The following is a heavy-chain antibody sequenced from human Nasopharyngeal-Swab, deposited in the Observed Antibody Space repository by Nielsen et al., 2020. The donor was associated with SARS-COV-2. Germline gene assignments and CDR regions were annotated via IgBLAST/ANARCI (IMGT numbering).Heavy chain of an antibody. J-gene: IGHJ3*02. Sequence: GSLRLSCTVAGGSISSYYWSWIRPPPGKGLEWIGYIYYSGSTNYNPSLKSRVTISVDTSKNQFSLKLSSVTAADTAVYYCARGAAYSSGWYPAFDIWGQGTMVTVSS. CDR1: GGSISSYY. D-gene: IGHD6-19*01. CDR3: ARGAAYSSGWYPAFDI. CDR2: IYYSGST. V-gene: IGHV4-59*13.